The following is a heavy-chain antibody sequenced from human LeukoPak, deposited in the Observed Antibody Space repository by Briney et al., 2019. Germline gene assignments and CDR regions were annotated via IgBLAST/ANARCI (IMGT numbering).Heavy chain of an antibody. CDR2: IWNDGNDK. CDR1: GFPFSSYG. CDR3: ARDNSGSFSFVDY. D-gene: IGHD3-10*01. Sequence: PGGSLRLSCEASGFPFSSYGMHWVRQAPGKGLERVAGIWNDGNDKYYADSVKGRFIISRDNSKNTLYLQMNSLRAEDTAVYYCARDNSGSFSFVDYWGPGTLVTVSS. V-gene: IGHV3-33*01. J-gene: IGHJ4*02.